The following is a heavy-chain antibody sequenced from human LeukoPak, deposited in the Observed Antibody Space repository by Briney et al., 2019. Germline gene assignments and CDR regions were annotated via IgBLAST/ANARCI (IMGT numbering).Heavy chain of an antibody. D-gene: IGHD3-3*01. V-gene: IGHV4-59*01. Sequence: SETLSLTCTVSGGSISSYYWSWIRQPPGKGLEWIGYIYYSGSTNYNPSLKSRVTISVDTSKNQFSLKLSSVTTADTAVYYCVIRFLESRPYYYYGMDVWGQGTTVTVSS. J-gene: IGHJ6*02. CDR2: IYYSGST. CDR3: VIRFLESRPYYYYGMDV. CDR1: GGSISSYY.